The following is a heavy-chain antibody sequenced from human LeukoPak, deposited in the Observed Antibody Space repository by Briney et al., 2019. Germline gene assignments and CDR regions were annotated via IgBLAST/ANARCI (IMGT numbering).Heavy chain of an antibody. CDR2: IYPGDSDT. V-gene: IGHV5-51*01. J-gene: IGHJ3*02. CDR1: GYSFTSYW. CDR3: ARLSFVYYDSSGYLRLDAFDI. D-gene: IGHD3-22*01. Sequence: GESLKISCKGSGYSFTSYWIGWVRQMPGKGLEWMGIIYPGDSDTRYSPSFQGQVTISADKSISTAYLQWSSLKASDTAMYYCARLSFVYYDSSGYLRLDAFDIWGQGTMVTVSS.